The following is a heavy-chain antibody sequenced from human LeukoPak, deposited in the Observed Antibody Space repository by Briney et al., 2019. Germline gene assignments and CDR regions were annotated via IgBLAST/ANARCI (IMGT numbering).Heavy chain of an antibody. Sequence: PSETLSLTCTVSGGSISSYYWSWIRQPPGKGLEWIGYIYYSGSTNYNPSLKSRVTISVDTSKNQFSLKLSSVTAADTAVYYCARDRYGSGSGDYWGQGTLVTVSS. CDR2: IYYSGST. V-gene: IGHV4-59*12. D-gene: IGHD3-10*01. CDR1: GGSISSYY. CDR3: ARDRYGSGSGDY. J-gene: IGHJ4*02.